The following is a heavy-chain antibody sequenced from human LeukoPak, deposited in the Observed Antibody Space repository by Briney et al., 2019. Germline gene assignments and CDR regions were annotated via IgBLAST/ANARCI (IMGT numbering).Heavy chain of an antibody. D-gene: IGHD6-19*01. J-gene: IGHJ4*02. CDR3: ARESIAVAGFDY. CDR2: ISSSSSYI. V-gene: IGHV3-21*01. CDR1: GFTFSSYS. Sequence: GGSLRLSCAATGFTFSSYSMNWVRQAPGKGLEWVSSISSSSSYIYYADSVKGRFTITRDNAKNSLYLQMNSLRAEDTAVYYCARESIAVAGFDYWGQGPLVTVSS.